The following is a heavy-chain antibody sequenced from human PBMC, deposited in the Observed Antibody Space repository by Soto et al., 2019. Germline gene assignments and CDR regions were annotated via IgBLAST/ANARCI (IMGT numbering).Heavy chain of an antibody. CDR1: GFTFSDYY. CDR3: ARGGETTMVRGVITSWFDP. J-gene: IGHJ5*02. CDR2: ISSSSSYT. Sequence: QVQLVESGGGLVKPGGSLRLSCAASGFTFSDYYMSWIRQAPGKGLEWVSYISSSSSYTNYADSVKGRFTISRENAKNSLYLQMNSLRAEDTAVYYCARGGETTMVRGVITSWFDPWGQGTLVTVSS. D-gene: IGHD3-10*01. V-gene: IGHV3-11*05.